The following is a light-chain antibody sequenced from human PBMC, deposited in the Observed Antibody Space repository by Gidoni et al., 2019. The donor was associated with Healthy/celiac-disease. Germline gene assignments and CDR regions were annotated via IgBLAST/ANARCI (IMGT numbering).Light chain of an antibody. V-gene: IGKV1-39*01. CDR2: TAS. CDR1: QIINNY. CDR3: QQSYSTLLT. J-gene: IGKJ4*01. Sequence: DMQMTQSPSYLSASVGDRFTITCRASQIINNYLNWYQQKPGQAPKLLIYTASSLQCGVPSSFSGSGSGTDFTLTISSLQPEDFATYYCQQSYSTLLTFGGGTKVEIK.